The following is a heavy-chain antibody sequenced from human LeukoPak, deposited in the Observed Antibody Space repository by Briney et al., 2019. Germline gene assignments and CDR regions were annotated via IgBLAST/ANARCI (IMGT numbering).Heavy chain of an antibody. V-gene: IGHV3-7*01. CDR2: IKRDGSEK. D-gene: IGHD3-3*01. J-gene: IGHJ4*02. Sequence: GGSLRLSCAASGFTFSSYWMSWVRQAPGKGLEWVANIKRDGSEKYYVDSVKGRFTTSRDNAKNTLFLQMNSLRAEDTAVYYCTRDFDFSSAIWGQGTLVTVSS. CDR3: TRDFDFSSAI. CDR1: GFTFSSYW.